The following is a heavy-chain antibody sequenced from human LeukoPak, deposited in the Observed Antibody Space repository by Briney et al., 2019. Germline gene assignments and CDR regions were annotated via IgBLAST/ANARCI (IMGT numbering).Heavy chain of an antibody. CDR3: ARDTNYGSGSSYNDA. CDR2: IYSSGRT. CDR1: RGSISSYY. V-gene: IGHV4-4*07. J-gene: IGHJ4*02. D-gene: IGHD3-10*01. Sequence: SETLSLTCTVSRGSISSYYWSWIRQPAGKGLEWIGRIYSSGRTNYNPFPKSRVTMSVDTPKNQFSLKLSSVTAADTAVYYCARDTNYGSGSSYNDAWGQGTLVTVSS.